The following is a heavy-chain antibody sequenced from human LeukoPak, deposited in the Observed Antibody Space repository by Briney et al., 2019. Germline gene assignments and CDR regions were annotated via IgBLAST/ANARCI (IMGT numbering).Heavy chain of an antibody. J-gene: IGHJ4*02. Sequence: EASVKVSCKASGYSFTSYGISWVRQAPGQGLEWMGYISTYNGNTNYAQKLQGRVTMTTDTSTSTAYMDLRSLRSDDTAVYYCARDDYGGNSGLFDYWGQGTLVTVSS. V-gene: IGHV1-18*01. D-gene: IGHD4-23*01. CDR2: ISTYNGNT. CDR3: ARDDYGGNSGLFDY. CDR1: GYSFTSYG.